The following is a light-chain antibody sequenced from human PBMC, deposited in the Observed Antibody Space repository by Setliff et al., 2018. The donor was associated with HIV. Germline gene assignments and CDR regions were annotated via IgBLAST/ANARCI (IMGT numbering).Light chain of an antibody. Sequence: QSALTQPRSVSGSPGQSVTISCTGTSSDVGAYNYVSWYQQHPGKAPKLMICDVSKRHSGVPDRFSASKSGNTASLTISGLQSEDEADYYCCSYAGSYNWVFGGVTKVTVL. CDR3: CSYAGSYNWV. V-gene: IGLV2-11*01. J-gene: IGLJ3*02. CDR2: DVS. CDR1: SSDVGAYNY.